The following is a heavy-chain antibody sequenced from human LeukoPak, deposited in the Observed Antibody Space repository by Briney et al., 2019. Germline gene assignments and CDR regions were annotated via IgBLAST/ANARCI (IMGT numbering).Heavy chain of an antibody. CDR1: GYTFTTYY. CDR2: INPNSGGT. Sequence: ASVKVSCKASGYTFTTYYIHWVRQAPGQGLEWMGWINPNSGGTSYAQKYQGRFTVTRDTSITTAYMELSSLRSDDTAVYYCARDGSVPYDYWGQGTLVTVSS. CDR3: ARDGSVPYDY. V-gene: IGHV1-2*02. J-gene: IGHJ4*02.